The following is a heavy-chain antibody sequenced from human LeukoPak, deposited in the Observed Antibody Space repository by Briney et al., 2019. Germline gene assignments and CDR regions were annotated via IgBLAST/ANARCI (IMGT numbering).Heavy chain of an antibody. V-gene: IGHV4-59*01. D-gene: IGHD3-3*01. J-gene: IGHJ5*02. CDR2: IYYSGST. Sequence: PSETLSLTCTVSGGSISSYYWSWIRQPPGKGREGRGYIYYSGSTNYNPSLKSRVTISVDTSKNQFSLKLSSVTAADTAVYYCARYYDFWSGMNWFDPWGQGTLVTVSS. CDR1: GGSISSYY. CDR3: ARYYDFWSGMNWFDP.